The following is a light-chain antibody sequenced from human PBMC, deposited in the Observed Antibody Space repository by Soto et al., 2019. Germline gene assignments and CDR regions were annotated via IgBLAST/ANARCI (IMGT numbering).Light chain of an antibody. V-gene: IGLV2-18*02. CDR2: DVS. Sequence: QSALTQPPSVSGSPGQSVTISCTGTSSDVGTYNHVSWYQQPPGTAPKLMIYDVSNRPSGVPDRFSGSKSGNTASLTISGLHAEDEAEYYCSSYTGSSPVVVFGGGTKLTVL. J-gene: IGLJ2*01. CDR1: SSDVGTYNH. CDR3: SSYTGSSPVVV.